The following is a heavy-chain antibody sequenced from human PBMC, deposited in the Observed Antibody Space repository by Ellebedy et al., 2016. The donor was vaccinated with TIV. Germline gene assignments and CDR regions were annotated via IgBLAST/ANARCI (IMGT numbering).Heavy chain of an antibody. CDR3: ARFSGYDY. J-gene: IGHJ4*02. CDR1: GFTFSSYW. Sequence: GESLKISCAASGFTFSSYWMNWVRQAPGKGLEWVANINQDGSEKYYVDSVKGRFTISRDNAKNSLCLQMNSLRAEETAVYYCARFSGYDYWGQGTLVTVSS. V-gene: IGHV3-7*03. CDR2: INQDGSEK. D-gene: IGHD5-12*01.